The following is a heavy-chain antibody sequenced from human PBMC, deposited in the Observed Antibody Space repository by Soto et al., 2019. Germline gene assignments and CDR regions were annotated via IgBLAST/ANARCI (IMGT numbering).Heavy chain of an antibody. Sequence: SETLSLTCAVYGGSFSGYYWSWIRQPPGKGLEWIGGVYHSGSTNYNPSLESRVTISVDTSKNQFSLKLMSLSAADTAVYYCGRLEGLAPISYYFDYWGQGALVTVSS. V-gene: IGHV4-34*01. CDR3: GRLEGLAPISYYFDY. CDR1: GGSFSGYY. J-gene: IGHJ4*02. D-gene: IGHD3-9*01. CDR2: VYHSGST.